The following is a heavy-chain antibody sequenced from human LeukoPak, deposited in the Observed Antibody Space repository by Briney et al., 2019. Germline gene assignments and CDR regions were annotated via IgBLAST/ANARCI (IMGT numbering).Heavy chain of an antibody. V-gene: IGHV3-48*01. J-gene: IGHJ4*02. Sequence: GGSLRLSCAASGFTFSSYAMHWVRQAPGKGLEWVSYISSSSSTIYYADSVKGRFTISRDNAKNSLYLQMNSLRAEDTAVYYCARARGSYSFDYWGQGTLVTVSS. CDR3: ARARGSYSFDY. CDR2: ISSSSSTI. CDR1: GFTFSSYA. D-gene: IGHD1-26*01.